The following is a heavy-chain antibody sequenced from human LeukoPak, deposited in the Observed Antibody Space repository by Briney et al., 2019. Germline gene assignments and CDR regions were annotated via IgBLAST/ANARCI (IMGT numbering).Heavy chain of an antibody. CDR3: AREDSGGSGSWDY. CDR2: INHSGST. J-gene: IGHJ4*02. Sequence: SETLSLTCAVYGGSFSGYYWSWIRQPPGKGLEWIGEINHSGSTNYNPSLKSRVTISIDTSKNQFSLKLSSVTAADTAVYYCAREDSGGSGSWDYWGQGTLVTVSS. V-gene: IGHV4-34*01. CDR1: GGSFSGYY. D-gene: IGHD3-10*01.